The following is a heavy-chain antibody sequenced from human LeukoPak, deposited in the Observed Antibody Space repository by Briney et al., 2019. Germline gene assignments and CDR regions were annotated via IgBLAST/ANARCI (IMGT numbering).Heavy chain of an antibody. D-gene: IGHD4-17*01. J-gene: IGHJ4*02. CDR1: GFTFSAYA. V-gene: IGHV3-21*01. CDR2: ISTSSNYI. CDR3: ASGGEDGDYFRFGN. Sequence: PGGSLRLSCAASGFTFSAYAMNWVRQAPGKGLEWVSSISTSSNYIYYADSVKGRFTISRDNAKNSLYLQMNSLRAEDTSVYYCASGGEDGDYFRFGNWGQGTLVTVSS.